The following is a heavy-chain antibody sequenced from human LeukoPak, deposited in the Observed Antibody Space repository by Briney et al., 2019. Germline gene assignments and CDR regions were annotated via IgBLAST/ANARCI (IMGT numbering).Heavy chain of an antibody. Sequence: GGSLRLSCAASGFTFSSYAISWVRQAPGKGLEWVSAISGSGGSTCYADSVKGRFTVSRDNSKNTLYLQMNSLRAEDTAVYYCAVSFNYDYGGTRQNPFDYWGQGTLVTVSS. J-gene: IGHJ4*02. CDR3: AVSFNYDYGGTRQNPFDY. V-gene: IGHV3-23*01. D-gene: IGHD4-23*01. CDR1: GFTFSSYA. CDR2: ISGSGGST.